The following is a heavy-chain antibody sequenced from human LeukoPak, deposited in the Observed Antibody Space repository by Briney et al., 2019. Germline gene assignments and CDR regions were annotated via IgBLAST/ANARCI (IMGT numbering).Heavy chain of an antibody. V-gene: IGHV4-34*01. Sequence: PSETLSLTCTVSGGSISSYYWSWIRQPPGKGLEWIGEINHSGSTNYNPSLKSRVTISVDTSKNQFSLKLSSVTAADTAVYYCARGSGVRGRWLRPRFWFDPWGQGTLVTVSS. D-gene: IGHD3-10*01. CDR2: INHSGST. CDR3: ARGSGVRGRWLRPRFWFDP. J-gene: IGHJ5*02. CDR1: GGSISSYY.